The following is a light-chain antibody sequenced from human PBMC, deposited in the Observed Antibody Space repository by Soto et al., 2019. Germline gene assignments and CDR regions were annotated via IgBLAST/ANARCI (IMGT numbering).Light chain of an antibody. CDR3: QQYSSSPRT. V-gene: IGKV3-20*01. Sequence: EIVLTQSPGTLSLSPGERATLSCRASHSVTSTYLAWYQQKPGQAPRLLIYGASSRATGIPDRFSGSGSGTDFTLTIRRLETEDFAVYYCQQYSSSPRTFGGGTKVEIK. J-gene: IGKJ4*01. CDR2: GAS. CDR1: HSVTSTY.